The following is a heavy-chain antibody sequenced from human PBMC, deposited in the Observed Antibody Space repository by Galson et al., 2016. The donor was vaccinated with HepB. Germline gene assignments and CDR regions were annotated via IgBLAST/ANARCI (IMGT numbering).Heavy chain of an antibody. CDR1: GYTFTGYV. J-gene: IGHJ3*01. CDR3: ASGMLYSTDDAFDL. D-gene: IGHD2-8*01. V-gene: IGHV1-2*02. CDR2: INPNNGGT. Sequence: SVKVSCKASGYTFTGYVIQWVRQAPGQGREWMGSINPNNGGTNSAQKFQGRVTMTEDTSADTAYMELSSLRSEDTAVYYCASGMLYSTDDAFDLWGQGTMVTVSS.